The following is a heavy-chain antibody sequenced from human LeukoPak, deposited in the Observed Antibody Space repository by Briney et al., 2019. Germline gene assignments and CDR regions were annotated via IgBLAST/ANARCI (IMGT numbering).Heavy chain of an antibody. Sequence: GASVKVSCKASGYTFTSYDINWVRQATGQGLEWMGWMNPNSGNTGYAQKFQGRVTMTRNTSISTAYMELSSLRSEDTAVCYCYTGPGAARPGHYYYYYMDVWGKGTTVTVSS. CDR3: YTGPGAARPGHYYYYYMDV. CDR2: MNPNSGNT. D-gene: IGHD6-6*01. V-gene: IGHV1-8*01. CDR1: GYTFTSYD. J-gene: IGHJ6*03.